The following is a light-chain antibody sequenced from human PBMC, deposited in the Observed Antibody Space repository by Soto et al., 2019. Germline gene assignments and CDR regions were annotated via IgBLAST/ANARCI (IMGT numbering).Light chain of an antibody. J-gene: IGLJ2*01. CDR2: VGTGGIVG. Sequence: QSVLTQPPSASASLGASVTLTCTLSSGYSNYKVDWYQQRPGKGPRFVMRVGTGGIVGSKGDGIPDRFSVLGSGLNRYLTIKNMQEEDESDYHCGADHGSGSNFVEVVFGGGTKLTVL. V-gene: IGLV9-49*01. CDR1: SGYSNYK. CDR3: GADHGSGSNFVEVV.